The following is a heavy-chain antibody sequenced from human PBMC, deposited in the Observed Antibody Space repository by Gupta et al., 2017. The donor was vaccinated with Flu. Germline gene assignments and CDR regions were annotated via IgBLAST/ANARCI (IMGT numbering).Heavy chain of an antibody. J-gene: IGHJ6*02. CDR3: ARDNVIAAAQRIFYHYGLDV. CDR1: GGSISSSNW. Sequence: QVQLQESGPGLVKSSGTLSLTCAVSGGSISSSNWWSWIRPSPGKGLEWIGEIYHSGSTNYNPSLKSRVTISVDKTKNQFSLKLRSVTAADTAVYYCARDNVIAAAQRIFYHYGLDVWGQGTTVTGSS. CDR2: IYHSGST. V-gene: IGHV4-4*02. D-gene: IGHD6-13*01.